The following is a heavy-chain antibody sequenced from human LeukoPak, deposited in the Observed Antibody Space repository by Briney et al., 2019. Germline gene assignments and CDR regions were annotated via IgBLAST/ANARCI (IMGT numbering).Heavy chain of an antibody. V-gene: IGHV3-30*02. CDR1: GFTCSSYG. Sequence: GGSLRLSCAASGFTCSSYGMHWVRQAPGKGLEWVAFIRYDGSNKYYADSVKGRFTISRDNSKNTLYLQMNSLRAEDTAVYYCAKDLYYDYVWGSYRSAFDIWGQGTMVTVSS. J-gene: IGHJ3*02. CDR3: AKDLYYDYVWGSYRSAFDI. D-gene: IGHD3-16*01. CDR2: IRYDGSNK.